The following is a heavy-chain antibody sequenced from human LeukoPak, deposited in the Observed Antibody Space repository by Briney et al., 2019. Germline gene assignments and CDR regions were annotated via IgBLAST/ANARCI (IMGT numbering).Heavy chain of an antibody. CDR2: ISAYNGNT. D-gene: IGHD5-12*01. Sequence: ASVKSSCKASGYTFTSYGISWVRHAPGQGLEWMGWISAYNGNTNYAQKLQGRVTLTTDTSTSTAYMELSSLRSDYTAVYYCAREWRGATITYRDHGGQGTLVTVSS. CDR1: GYTFTSYG. V-gene: IGHV1-18*01. CDR3: AREWRGATITYRDH. J-gene: IGHJ4*02.